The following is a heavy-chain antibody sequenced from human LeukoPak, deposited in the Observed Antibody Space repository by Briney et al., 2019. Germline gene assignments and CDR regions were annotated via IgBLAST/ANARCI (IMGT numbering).Heavy chain of an antibody. CDR3: ARDRLDYYGLGAFDI. J-gene: IGHJ3*02. V-gene: IGHV3-74*01. CDR2: INSDGSST. D-gene: IGHD3-10*01. CDR1: GFTFSSYE. Sequence: PGGSLRLSCAASGFTFSSYEMNWVRQAPGKGLVWVSRINSDGSSTSYADSVKGRFTISRDNAKNTLYLQMNSLRAEDTAVYYCARDRLDYYGLGAFDIWGQGTMVTVSS.